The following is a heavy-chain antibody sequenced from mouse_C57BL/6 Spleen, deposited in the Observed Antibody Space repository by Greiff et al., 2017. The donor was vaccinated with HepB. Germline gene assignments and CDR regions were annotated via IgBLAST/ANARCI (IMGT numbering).Heavy chain of an antibody. V-gene: IGHV5-17*01. CDR1: GFTFSDYG. Sequence: DVHLVESGGGLVKPGGSLKLSCAASGFTFSDYGMHWVRQAPEKGLEWVAYISSGSISIYYADTVKGRFTISRDNAKNTLFLQMTRLRSEDTAMYYCARATTYYFDYWGQGTTLTVSS. D-gene: IGHD1-1*01. CDR3: ARATTYYFDY. CDR2: ISSGSISI. J-gene: IGHJ2*01.